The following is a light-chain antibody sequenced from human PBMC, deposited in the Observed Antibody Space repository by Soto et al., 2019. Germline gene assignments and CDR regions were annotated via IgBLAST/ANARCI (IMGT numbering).Light chain of an antibody. Sequence: QSLLTQPPSVSGAPGQRVTISYTGSSSNIGAGYDVHWYQQLPGTAPKLLIYGNSNRPSGVPDRFSGSKSGTSASMAIIGLQAEDEAYYYCQYYDSSLVFGTGTKVTVL. CDR2: GNS. V-gene: IGLV1-40*01. CDR3: QYYDSSLV. CDR1: SSNIGAGYD. J-gene: IGLJ1*01.